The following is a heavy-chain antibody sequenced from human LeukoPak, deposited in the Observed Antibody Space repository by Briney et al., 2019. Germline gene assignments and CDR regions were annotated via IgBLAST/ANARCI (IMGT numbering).Heavy chain of an antibody. J-gene: IGHJ3*02. Sequence: SETLSLTCTVSGGSISSYYWSWIRQPPGKGLEWIGYIYYSGSTNYNPSLKSRVTISVDTSKNQFSLKLSSVTAADTAVYYCARDRGYSSGWLYAFDIWGQGTMVTVSS. D-gene: IGHD6-19*01. CDR2: IYYSGST. V-gene: IGHV4-59*01. CDR1: GGSISSYY. CDR3: ARDRGYSSGWLYAFDI.